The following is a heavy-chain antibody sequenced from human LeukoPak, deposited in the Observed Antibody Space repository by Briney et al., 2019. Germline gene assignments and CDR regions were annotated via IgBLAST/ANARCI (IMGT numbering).Heavy chain of an antibody. CDR2: ISSSSSYI. J-gene: IGHJ4*02. Sequence: GGSLRLSCAASGFTFSSYAMTWVRQAPGKGLEWVSSISSSSSYIYYADSVKGRFTISRDNAKNSLYLQMNSLRAEDTAVYYCARTPVLRYFDWLLEYYFDYWGQGTLVTVSS. V-gene: IGHV3-21*01. CDR1: GFTFSSYA. D-gene: IGHD3-9*01. CDR3: ARTPVLRYFDWLLEYYFDY.